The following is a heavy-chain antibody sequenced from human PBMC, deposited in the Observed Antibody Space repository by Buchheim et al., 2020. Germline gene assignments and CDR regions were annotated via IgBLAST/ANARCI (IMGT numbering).Heavy chain of an antibody. V-gene: IGHV3-74*01. D-gene: IGHD3-22*01. Sequence: EVQLVESGGGLVQPGGSLRLSCAASGFTFSSYWMHWVRQVPEKGLVWVSRINSDGSTTNYADSVKGRFTVSRDHAKKMLYLEMDSLRAEDTAVYYCAREGSYYDTSGYYYSFDYWGQGTL. CDR3: AREGSYYDTSGYYYSFDY. CDR1: GFTFSSYW. CDR2: INSDGSTT. J-gene: IGHJ4*02.